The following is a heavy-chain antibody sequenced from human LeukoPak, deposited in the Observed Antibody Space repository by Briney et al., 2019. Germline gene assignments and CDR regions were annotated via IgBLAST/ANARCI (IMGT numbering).Heavy chain of an antibody. CDR1: GGSFSGYY. J-gene: IGHJ5*02. Sequence: PSETLSLTCAVYGGSFSGYYWSWIRQPPGKGLEWIGEINHSGSTNYNPSLKSRVTISVDTSKNQSSLKLSSVTAADTAVYYCVSVPRRIYSSSWYFWFDPWGQGTLVTVSS. V-gene: IGHV4-34*01. CDR2: INHSGST. CDR3: VSVPRRIYSSSWYFWFDP. D-gene: IGHD6-13*01.